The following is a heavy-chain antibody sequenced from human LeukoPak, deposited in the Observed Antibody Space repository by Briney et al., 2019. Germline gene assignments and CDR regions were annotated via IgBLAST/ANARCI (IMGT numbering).Heavy chain of an antibody. CDR2: IIPILGIA. V-gene: IGHV1-69*04. D-gene: IGHD2-2*01. CDR3: ARDRIVVVPAARYYYYGMDV. Sequence: GASVKVSCKASGGTFSSYAISWVRQAPGQGLEWMGRIIPILGIANYAQKFQGRVTITADKSTSTAYMGLSSLRSEDTAVYYCARDRIVVVPAARYYYYGMDVWGQGTTVTVSS. J-gene: IGHJ6*02. CDR1: GGTFSSYA.